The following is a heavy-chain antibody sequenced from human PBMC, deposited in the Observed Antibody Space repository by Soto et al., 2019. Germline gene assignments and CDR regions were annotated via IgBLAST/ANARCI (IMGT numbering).Heavy chain of an antibody. CDR1: GFTFSSYS. CDR2: ISSSSSYI. D-gene: IGHD4-4*01. V-gene: IGHV3-21*01. CDR3: AIDSLTTVTAGYFDY. Sequence: PGGSLRLSCAASGFTFSSYSMNWVRQAPGKGLEWVSSISSSSSYIYYADSVKGRFTISRDNAKNSLYLQMNSLRAEDTAVYYCAIDSLTTVTAGYFDYWGQGTPVPFYS. J-gene: IGHJ4*02.